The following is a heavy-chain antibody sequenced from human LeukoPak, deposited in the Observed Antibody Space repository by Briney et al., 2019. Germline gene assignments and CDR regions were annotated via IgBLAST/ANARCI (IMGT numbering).Heavy chain of an antibody. Sequence: GGSLRLSCAASGFTFNNYAMNWVRQAPGKGLEWVSGISGFGGSTYYAPSVKGRLTISRDNFGNMLYLHLDSLKVEDTAIYYCARRSGSSWSSFDYWGQGALVTVSS. V-gene: IGHV3-23*01. CDR2: ISGFGGST. CDR3: ARRSGSSWSSFDY. CDR1: GFTFNNYA. D-gene: IGHD6-13*01. J-gene: IGHJ4*02.